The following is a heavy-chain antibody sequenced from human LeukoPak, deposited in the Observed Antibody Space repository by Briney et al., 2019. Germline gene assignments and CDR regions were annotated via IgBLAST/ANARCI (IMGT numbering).Heavy chain of an antibody. D-gene: IGHD4-17*01. CDR1: GYSFSNHT. Sequence: ASVKVSCKASGYSFSNHTMHWVRQAPGQRLEWMGWINAADGNTKYSQNFQGRVTITSGTSANTAHVELSSLTSEDTAMYYCAVGAFDYWGQGTLVTVSS. CDR3: AVGAFDY. V-gene: IGHV1-3*01. CDR2: INAADGNT. J-gene: IGHJ4*02.